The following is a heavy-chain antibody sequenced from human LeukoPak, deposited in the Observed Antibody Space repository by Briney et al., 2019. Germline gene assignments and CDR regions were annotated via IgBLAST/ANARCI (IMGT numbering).Heavy chain of an antibody. J-gene: IGHJ3*02. CDR2: ISYDGSNK. CDR1: GFTFSSYA. CDR3: ASSFDCSSTSCYRAFDI. D-gene: IGHD2-2*01. V-gene: IGHV3-30-3*01. Sequence: GGSLRLSCAASGFTFSSYAMHWVRQAPGKGLEWVAVISYDGSNKYYADSVKGRFTISRDNSKNTLYLQMNSLRAEDTVVYYCASSFDCSSTSCYRAFDIWGQGTMVTVSS.